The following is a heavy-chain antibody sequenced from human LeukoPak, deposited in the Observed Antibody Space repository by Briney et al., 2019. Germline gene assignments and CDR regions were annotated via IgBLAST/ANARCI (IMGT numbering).Heavy chain of an antibody. CDR2: ISSSSNYV. Sequence: GGSLRLSCAASQFTFSTYTMNWVRQTSGKGLEWVSSISSSSNYVYYADSVKGRFTISRDNSKNTLYLQMNSLRAEDTAVYYCARDRHTYYYDSSGYHDYWGQGTLVTVSS. D-gene: IGHD3-22*01. J-gene: IGHJ4*02. V-gene: IGHV3-21*01. CDR3: ARDRHTYYYDSSGYHDY. CDR1: QFTFSTYT.